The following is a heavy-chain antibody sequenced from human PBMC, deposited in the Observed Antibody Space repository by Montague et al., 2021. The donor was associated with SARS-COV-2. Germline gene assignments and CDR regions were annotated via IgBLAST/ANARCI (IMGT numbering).Heavy chain of an antibody. CDR1: GFSLNTSGMC. Sequence: PALVKPTQTLTLTCTFSGFSLNTSGMCVGWIRQPPGKALEWLALIDWDEDQYYSTSLKTRLTISKDTSKNQVVLTMTNMDPIDTATYYCARSYGDYRDSYFDYWGQGTLVTVSS. J-gene: IGHJ4*02. V-gene: IGHV2-70*01. D-gene: IGHD4-17*01. CDR3: ARSYGDYRDSYFDY. CDR2: IDWDEDQ.